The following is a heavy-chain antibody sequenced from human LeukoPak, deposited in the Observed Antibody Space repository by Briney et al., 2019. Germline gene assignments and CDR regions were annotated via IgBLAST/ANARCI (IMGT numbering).Heavy chain of an antibody. CDR1: GYSLSSGYY. CDR2: VHHTGKT. V-gene: IGHV4-38-2*02. D-gene: IGHD3-22*01. Sequence: PLETLSLTCAVSGYSLSSGYYWGWIRQPPGKGLEWIGNVHHTGKTDYNPSLKNRATILVDTSKNQFSLRLSSVTAADTAVYYCARDGGGYYDCSVYPWDYWGRGTLVPLSS. J-gene: IGHJ4*02. CDR3: ARDGGGYYDCSVYPWDY.